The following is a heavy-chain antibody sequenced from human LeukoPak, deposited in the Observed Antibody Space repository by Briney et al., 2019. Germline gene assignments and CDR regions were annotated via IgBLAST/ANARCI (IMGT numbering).Heavy chain of an antibody. D-gene: IGHD2-2*01. J-gene: IGHJ4*02. Sequence: RGSLRLSCAASGFTFSSYAMSWVRQAPGNGLDWLSAISGSGGSTYYADSVKGRFTISRDNSKNTLYLQMNSLRAEDTAVYYCAKAGYCSSTSCYADFDYWGQGTLVTVS. CDR3: AKAGYCSSTSCYADFDY. V-gene: IGHV3-23*01. CDR2: ISGSGGST. CDR1: GFTFSSYA.